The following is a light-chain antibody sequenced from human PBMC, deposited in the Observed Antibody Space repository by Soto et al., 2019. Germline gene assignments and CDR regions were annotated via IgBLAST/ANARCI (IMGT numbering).Light chain of an antibody. CDR1: SSDVGGYNY. V-gene: IGLV2-14*01. J-gene: IGLJ1*01. CDR2: EVS. CDR3: SSYTSSRAYV. Sequence: QSVLTQPASVSGSPGQSITISCTGTSSDVGGYNYVSWYQQQSGKAPKLMIHEVSNRPSGVSSRFSGSKSGNTASLTISGLQAQDEAAYYCSSYTSSRAYVLGLGTKVTV.